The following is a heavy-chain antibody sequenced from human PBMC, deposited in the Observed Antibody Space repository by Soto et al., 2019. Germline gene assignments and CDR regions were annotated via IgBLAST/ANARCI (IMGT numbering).Heavy chain of an antibody. CDR1: GDSLRGQS. Sequence: QVQLQQWGAGLLKASETLSLTCAVVGDSLRGQSWNWIRQSPGKGLEWIGEIDQSGGTNYNPSLKSRAIISDDTSKNQFSLTLTSVTAADTAVYYCARDDSYGWSGESLDVWGQGTTVTVSS. CDR3: ARDDSYGWSGESLDV. J-gene: IGHJ6*02. D-gene: IGHD6-19*01. CDR2: IDQSGGT. V-gene: IGHV4-34*01.